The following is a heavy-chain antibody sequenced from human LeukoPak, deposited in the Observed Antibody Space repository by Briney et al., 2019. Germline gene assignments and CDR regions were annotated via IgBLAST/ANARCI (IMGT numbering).Heavy chain of an antibody. CDR2: IYTSGTT. Sequence: SETLSLTCTVSGDSINNGSYYGTWIRPPAGRGLEWSGRIYTSGTTNYNPSLKSRVTISRDTSKNQVSLRLSPVTAADTAVYYCARFMITSGVNWFDPWGQGTLVTVSS. CDR1: GDSINNGSYY. D-gene: IGHD3-16*01. V-gene: IGHV4-61*02. J-gene: IGHJ5*02. CDR3: ARFMITSGVNWFDP.